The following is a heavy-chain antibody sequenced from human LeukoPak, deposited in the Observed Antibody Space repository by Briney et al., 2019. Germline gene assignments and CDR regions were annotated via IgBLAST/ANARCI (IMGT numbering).Heavy chain of an antibody. CDR2: IRSKANSYAT. J-gene: IGHJ4*02. CDR1: GFTFSGSA. Sequence: GGSLRLSCAASGFTFSGSAMHWVRQASGKGLEWVGRIRSKANSYATAYAASVKGRFTISRDDSKNTAYLQMNSLKTEDTAVYYCTRDCYDSSGYYYGDYWGQGTLVTVSS. CDR3: TRDCYDSSGYYYGDY. D-gene: IGHD3-22*01. V-gene: IGHV3-73*01.